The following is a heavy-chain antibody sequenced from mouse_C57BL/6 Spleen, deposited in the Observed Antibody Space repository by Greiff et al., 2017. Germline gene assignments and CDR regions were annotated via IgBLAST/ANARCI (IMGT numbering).Heavy chain of an antibody. Sequence: QVQLQQPGAELVKPGASVKLSCKASGYTFTSYWMHWVKQRPGQGLEWIGMIHPNSGSTNYNEKFKSKATLTVDQPSSTAYMQLSSLTYEDSAVYYCARDYGNHYFDYWGQGTPLTVSS. J-gene: IGHJ2*01. CDR2: IHPNSGST. V-gene: IGHV1-64*01. CDR3: ARDYGNHYFDY. CDR1: GYTFTSYW. D-gene: IGHD2-1*01.